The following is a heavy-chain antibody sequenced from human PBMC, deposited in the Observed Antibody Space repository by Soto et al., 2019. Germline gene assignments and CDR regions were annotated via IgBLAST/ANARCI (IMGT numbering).Heavy chain of an antibody. CDR2: IYYSGST. CDR3: ARESYYDPFRGNSHYYGMDV. J-gene: IGHJ6*02. CDR1: GGSIRSGGYY. D-gene: IGHD3-3*01. V-gene: IGHV4-31*03. Sequence: TLSLTCTVSGGSIRSGGYYWSWIRQHPGKGLEWIGYIYYSGSTYYNPSLKSRVTISVDTSKNQFSLKLSSVTAADTAVYYCARESYYDPFRGNSHYYGMDVWGQGTTVTVSS.